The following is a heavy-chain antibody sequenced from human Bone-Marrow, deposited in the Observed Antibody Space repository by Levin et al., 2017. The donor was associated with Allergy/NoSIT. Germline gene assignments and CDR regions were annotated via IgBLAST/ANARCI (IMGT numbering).Heavy chain of an antibody. CDR3: VKGGGSFDY. D-gene: IGHD1-14*01. V-gene: IGHV3-7*01. J-gene: IGHJ4*02. CDR2: IKPDGSEK. Sequence: GESLKISCAASGFTFNKSWMSWVRQAPGKGLAWLANIKPDGSEKNYVDSVKGRFTISRDNTENSLYLQLDSLRAEDTAVYYCVKGGGSFDYWGQGTLVTVSS. CDR1: GFTFNKSW.